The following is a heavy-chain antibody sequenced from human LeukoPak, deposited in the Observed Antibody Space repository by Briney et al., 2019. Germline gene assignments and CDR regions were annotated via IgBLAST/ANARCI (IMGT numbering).Heavy chain of an antibody. Sequence: GASVKVSFKASGGTFSSYAISWVRQAPGQGLEWMGGIIPIFGTANYAQKFQGRVTITADESTSTAYMELSSLRAEDTAVYYCARDPYYGSGKYYHGMDLWGQGTTVTVSS. D-gene: IGHD3-10*01. CDR3: ARDPYYGSGKYYHGMDL. V-gene: IGHV1-69*13. J-gene: IGHJ6*02. CDR2: IIPIFGTA. CDR1: GGTFSSYA.